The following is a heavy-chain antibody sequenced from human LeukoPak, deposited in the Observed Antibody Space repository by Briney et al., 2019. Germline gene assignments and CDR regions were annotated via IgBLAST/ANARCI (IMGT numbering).Heavy chain of an antibody. J-gene: IGHJ4*02. CDR1: GLTVSDNN. D-gene: IGHD3-10*01. V-gene: IGHV3-53*01. CDR2: LHRDGSV. Sequence: GGSLRLSCAACGLTVSDNNVIWVRQAPGKGVEWVSTLHRDGSVRYADSVNGRFTNSRDDSKNTLSPQMSSLRDEDTAAYYCVRVHGGGYWGQGTLVTVSS. CDR3: VRVHGGGY.